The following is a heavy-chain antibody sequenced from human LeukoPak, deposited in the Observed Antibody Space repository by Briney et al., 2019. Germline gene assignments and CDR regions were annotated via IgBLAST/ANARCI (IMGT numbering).Heavy chain of an antibody. CDR2: IKQDGSEK. CDR1: GFTFSSYW. Sequence: PGGSLRLSCAASGFTFSSYWMNWVRQAPGKGLEWVANIKQDGSEKYYVDSVKGRFTISRDNAKNSLYLQMNSLRAEDTAVYYCARADGGYSYGYYWYFDLWGRGTLVTVSS. V-gene: IGHV3-7*03. J-gene: IGHJ2*01. CDR3: ARADGGYSYGYYWYFDL. D-gene: IGHD5-18*01.